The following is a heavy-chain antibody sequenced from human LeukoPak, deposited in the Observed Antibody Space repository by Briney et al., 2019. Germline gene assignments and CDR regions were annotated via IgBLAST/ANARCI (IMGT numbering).Heavy chain of an antibody. V-gene: IGHV3-11*01. D-gene: IGHD2-15*01. Sequence: GGSLRLSCAASGFTFSDYYMSWTRHAPGKGRECLSYISSSGRTIYYADSVKGRFTISRDNAKNSLYLQMNSLRVEDTAVYYCARHYFPGSGHGGYWGQGTLVTVSS. J-gene: IGHJ4*02. CDR1: GFTFSDYY. CDR3: ARHYFPGSGHGGY. CDR2: ISSSGRTI.